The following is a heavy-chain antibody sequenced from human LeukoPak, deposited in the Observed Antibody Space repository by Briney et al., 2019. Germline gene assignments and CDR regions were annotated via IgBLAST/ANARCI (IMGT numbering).Heavy chain of an antibody. CDR2: IIPIFGTA. CDR3: ARGRSRDGYRPFDY. V-gene: IGHV1-69*13. D-gene: IGHD5-24*01. Sequence: SVKVSCKASGGTFSSYAISWVRQAPGQGLEWMGGIIPIFGTANYAQKFQGRVTITADESTSTAYVELSSLRSEDTAVYYCARGRSRDGYRPFDYWGQGTLVTVSS. CDR1: GGTFSSYA. J-gene: IGHJ4*02.